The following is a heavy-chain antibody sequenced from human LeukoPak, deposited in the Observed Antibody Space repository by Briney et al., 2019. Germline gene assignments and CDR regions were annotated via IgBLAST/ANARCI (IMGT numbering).Heavy chain of an antibody. Sequence: GGSLRLSCAASGFTFSNAWMSWVRQAPGKGLEWVGRIKSKTDGGTTDYVAPVKGRFTISRDDSKNTLYLQMNSLKTEDTAVYYCTTDYKAEDAFDIWGQGTMVTVSS. CDR3: TTDYKAEDAFDI. CDR1: GFTFSNAW. J-gene: IGHJ3*02. D-gene: IGHD3-10*01. CDR2: IKSKTDGGTT. V-gene: IGHV3-15*01.